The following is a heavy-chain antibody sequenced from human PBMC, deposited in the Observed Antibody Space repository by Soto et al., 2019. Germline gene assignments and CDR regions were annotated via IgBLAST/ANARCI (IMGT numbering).Heavy chain of an antibody. V-gene: IGHV4-59*08. CDR1: GGSITSHY. CDR2: INHSGLT. Sequence: QVQLQESGPGLVKPSETLSLTCSVSGGSITSHYCSWFRQPPGKGLEWIGYINHSGLTSYNPSLKSRVTMSVATSKNHFSLKVNSVTAADTALYYCARQGFGQLHGLVDVWGPGTTVTVSS. D-gene: IGHD3-10*01. CDR3: ARQGFGQLHGLVDV. J-gene: IGHJ6*02.